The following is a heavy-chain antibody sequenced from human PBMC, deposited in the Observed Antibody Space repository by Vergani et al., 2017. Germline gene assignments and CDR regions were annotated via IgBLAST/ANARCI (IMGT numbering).Heavy chain of an antibody. Sequence: QVQLQESGPGLVKPSQTLSLTCTVSGGSISSGGYYWSWIRQHPGKGLEWIGYIYYSGSTYYNPSLKSRVTISVDTSKNQFSLKLSSVTAADTAVYYCARVRNYDFWSVRIGCAFDIWGQGTMVTVSS. CDR1: GGSISSGGYY. J-gene: IGHJ3*02. D-gene: IGHD3-3*01. CDR3: ARVRNYDFWSVRIGCAFDI. V-gene: IGHV4-31*03. CDR2: IYYSGST.